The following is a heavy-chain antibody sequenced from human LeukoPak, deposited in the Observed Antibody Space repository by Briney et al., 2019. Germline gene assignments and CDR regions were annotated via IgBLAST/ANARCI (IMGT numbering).Heavy chain of an antibody. Sequence: ASVKVSCKASGYTFTGYYMHWVRQAPGQGLEWMGWINPNSGGTNYAQKLQGRVNMTRYTSISTAYMELSRLRSDDTAVYYCARVVGYDSSGYPDHWGQGTLVTVSS. V-gene: IGHV1-2*02. CDR2: INPNSGGT. J-gene: IGHJ4*02. D-gene: IGHD3-22*01. CDR1: GYTFTGYY. CDR3: ARVVGYDSSGYPDH.